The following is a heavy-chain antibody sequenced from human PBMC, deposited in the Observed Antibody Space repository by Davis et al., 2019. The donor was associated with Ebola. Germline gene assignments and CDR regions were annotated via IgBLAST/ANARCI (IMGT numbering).Heavy chain of an antibody. J-gene: IGHJ4*02. D-gene: IGHD5-18*01. CDR2: IYPGDSDT. V-gene: IGHV5-51*01. Sequence: KVSCKGSGYSFTSYWIGWVRQMPGKGLEWMGVIYPGDSDTRYSPSFQGQVTISADKSISTAYLQWSSLKTSDTAMYFCARQGGGNTYGSGDYWGQGTLVTVSS. CDR3: ARQGGGNTYGSGDY. CDR1: GYSFTSYW.